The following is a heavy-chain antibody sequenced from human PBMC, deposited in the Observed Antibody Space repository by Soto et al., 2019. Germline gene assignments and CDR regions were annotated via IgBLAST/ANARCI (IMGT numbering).Heavy chain of an antibody. CDR1: GGSFSGYY. Sequence: SETLSLTCAVYGGSFSGYYWSWIRQPPGKGLEWIGEINHSGSTNYNPSLKSRVTISVDTSKNQFSLKLSSVTAADTAVYYCARAWLGPRGYGSGSYYYYYYYGMDVWGQGTTVTVS. CDR3: ARAWLGPRGYGSGSYYYYYYYGMDV. J-gene: IGHJ6*02. CDR2: INHSGST. D-gene: IGHD3-10*01. V-gene: IGHV4-34*01.